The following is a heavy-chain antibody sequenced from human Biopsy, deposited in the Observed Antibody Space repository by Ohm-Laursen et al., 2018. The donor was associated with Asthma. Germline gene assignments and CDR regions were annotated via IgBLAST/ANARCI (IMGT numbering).Heavy chain of an antibody. CDR3: ARDPHNSYLASLRTKFNYYYYGMDV. Sequence: ASVKVSCKASGGTFSSYAISWVRQAPGQGLEWMGGIIPIFGTANYAQKFQGRVTITADESTSTAYMELSSLRSEDTAMYYCARDPHNSYLASLRTKFNYYYYGMDVWGQGTTVTVSS. CDR2: IIPIFGTA. J-gene: IGHJ6*02. D-gene: IGHD1-7*01. V-gene: IGHV1-69*13. CDR1: GGTFSSYA.